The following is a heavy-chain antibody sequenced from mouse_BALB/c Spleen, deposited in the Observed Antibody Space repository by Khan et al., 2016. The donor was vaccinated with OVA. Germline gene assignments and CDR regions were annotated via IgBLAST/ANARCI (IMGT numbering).Heavy chain of an antibody. CDR1: GYTFTNFG. V-gene: IGHV9-1*02. D-gene: IGHD1-1*01. Sequence: QIQLVQSGPELKKPGETVKISCKASGYTFTNFGMNWVKQAPGKALKWMGWINTSTGEPTYADDFKGRFAFSLETSASTAYLQINNLKNEDMATYFCARGLNCYGSWFAYWGQGTLVTVSA. J-gene: IGHJ3*01. CDR3: ARGLNCYGSWFAY. CDR2: INTSTGEP.